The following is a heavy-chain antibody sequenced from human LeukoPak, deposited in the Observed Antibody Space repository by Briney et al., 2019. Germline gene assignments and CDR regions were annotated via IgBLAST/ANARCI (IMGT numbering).Heavy chain of an antibody. CDR3: ARGGMVRGVVQFDY. V-gene: IGHV4-4*07. CDR1: GGSISSYY. Sequence: PSETLSLTCTVSGGSISSYYWSWIRQPAGKGLELIGRIYTSGSTNYNPSLKSRVTMSVDTSKNQFSLKLSSVTAADTAVYYCARGGMVRGVVQFDYWGQRTPVTVSS. J-gene: IGHJ4*02. CDR2: IYTSGST. D-gene: IGHD3-10*01.